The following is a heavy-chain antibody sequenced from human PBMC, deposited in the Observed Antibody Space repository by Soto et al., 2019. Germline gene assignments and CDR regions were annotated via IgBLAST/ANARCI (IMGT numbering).Heavy chain of an antibody. CDR2: IVVGSGNT. Sequence: SVKVSCTASGFTFTSSAVQWVRQARGQRLEWIGWIVVGSGNTNYAQKFQGRVTITADESTSTAYMELSSLRSEDTAVYYCARVIMVYASHMDVWGQGTTVTVSS. J-gene: IGHJ6*02. V-gene: IGHV1-58*01. CDR3: ARVIMVYASHMDV. CDR1: GFTFTSSA. D-gene: IGHD2-8*01.